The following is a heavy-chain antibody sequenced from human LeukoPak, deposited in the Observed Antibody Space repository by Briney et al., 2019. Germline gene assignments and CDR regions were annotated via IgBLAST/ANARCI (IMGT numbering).Heavy chain of an antibody. D-gene: IGHD6-13*01. CDR1: GGSISSSSYY. CDR2: IYYSGST. CDR3: ARVYSSSWYKVWDY. J-gene: IGHJ4*02. Sequence: KPSETLSLTCTVSGGSISSSSYYWGWIRQPPGKGLEWIGSIYYSGSTYYNPSLKSRVTISVDTSKNQFSLKLSSVTAADTAVYYCARVYSSSWYKVWDYWGQGTLVTVSS. V-gene: IGHV4-39*01.